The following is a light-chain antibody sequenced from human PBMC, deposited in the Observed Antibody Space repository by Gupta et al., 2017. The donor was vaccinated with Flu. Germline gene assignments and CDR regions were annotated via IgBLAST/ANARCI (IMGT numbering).Light chain of an antibody. V-gene: IGLV2-8*01. J-gene: IGLJ3*02. CDR3: FSHTGNINVV. Sequence: SVTITSTGSSSNVGGYNSVSWYQQYPGGATKLLVYEITQRPAGAAGRFSGTKAGNAASLTVSGLQAEDEDVYYCFSHTGNINVVFGGGTKLTVV. CDR1: SSNVGGYNS. CDR2: EIT.